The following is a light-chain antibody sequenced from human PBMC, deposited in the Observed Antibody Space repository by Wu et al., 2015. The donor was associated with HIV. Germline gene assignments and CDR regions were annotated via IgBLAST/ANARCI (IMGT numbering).Light chain of an antibody. J-gene: IGKJ2*01. CDR1: QSISSW. CDR2: KAS. CDR3: QQSYRTPYT. Sequence: DIQMTQSPSTLSASVGDRVTITCRASQSISSWLAWYQQKPGKAPKLLIYKASSLESGVPSRFSGSGSGTEFTLTISSLQPDDFADYFCQQSYRTPYTFGQGTKLEIK. V-gene: IGKV1-5*03.